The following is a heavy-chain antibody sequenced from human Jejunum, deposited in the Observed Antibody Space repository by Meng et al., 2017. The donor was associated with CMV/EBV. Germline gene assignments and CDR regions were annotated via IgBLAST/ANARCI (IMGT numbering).Heavy chain of an antibody. Sequence: QRVESWGGLRKPGGSLGISGTDSGFTFCLAWLSWVRQAPGKGLEWVGRIRSKSDGGTVDYAAPVKGRFTISRDDSKTSLYLEMISMNAEDTGVYYCANLGPTPYFDSWGQGTLVTVSS. CDR3: ANLGPTPYFDS. CDR1: GFTFCLAW. CDR2: IRSKSDGGTV. J-gene: IGHJ4*02. V-gene: IGHV3-15*01. D-gene: IGHD3-16*01.